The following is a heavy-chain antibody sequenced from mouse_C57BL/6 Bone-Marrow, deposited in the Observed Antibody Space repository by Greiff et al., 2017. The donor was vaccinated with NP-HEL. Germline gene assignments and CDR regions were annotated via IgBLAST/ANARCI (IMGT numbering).Heavy chain of an antibody. CDR3: ARHEQLRSFAY. V-gene: IGHV5-15*04. D-gene: IGHD1-1*01. CDR2: ISNLAYSI. J-gene: IGHJ3*01. Sequence: EVMLVESGGGLVQPGGSLKLSCAASGFTFSDYGMAWVRQAPRKGPEWVAFISNLAYSIYYADTVTGRFTISRENAKNTLYLEMSSLRSEDTAMYYCARHEQLRSFAYWGQGTLVTVSA. CDR1: GFTFSDYG.